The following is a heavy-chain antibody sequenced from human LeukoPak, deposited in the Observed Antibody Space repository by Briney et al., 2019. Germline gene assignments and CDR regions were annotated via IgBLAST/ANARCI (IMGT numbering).Heavy chain of an antibody. V-gene: IGHV3-7*01. CDR3: ARDLGIAAR. Sequence: SGGSLRLSCAASGFTFSNYWMTWVRQAPGKGLEWVANIKQDGSVKSYEDSVKGRFTIARDNAKNSLWLQMNSLRAEDAAVYYCARDLGIAARGGQGTLVTVSS. J-gene: IGHJ4*02. CDR2: IKQDGSVK. CDR1: GFTFSNYW. D-gene: IGHD6-6*01.